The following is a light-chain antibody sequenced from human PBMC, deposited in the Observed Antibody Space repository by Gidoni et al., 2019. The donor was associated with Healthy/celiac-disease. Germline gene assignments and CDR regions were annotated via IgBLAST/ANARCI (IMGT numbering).Light chain of an antibody. CDR1: SLRSYY. CDR2: GKN. CDR3: NSRDSSGNHLV. Sequence: SSELTQDPAVSVALGQPVRITCQGDSLRSYYASWYQQKPGQAPVLVIYGKNNRPSGIPDRFSGSSSGNTASLTITGAQAEDEADYYCNSRDSSGNHLVFGGGTKLTV. J-gene: IGLJ2*01. V-gene: IGLV3-19*01.